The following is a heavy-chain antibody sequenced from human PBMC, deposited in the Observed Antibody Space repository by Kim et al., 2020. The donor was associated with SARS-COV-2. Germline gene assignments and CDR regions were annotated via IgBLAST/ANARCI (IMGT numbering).Heavy chain of an antibody. V-gene: IGHV3-7*04. CDR3: ARYSIGSRSFDY. Sequence: YLDSVKGRFTISRDTAQDSVSLQMNTLRAEDTAVYYCARYSIGSRSFDYWGQGVPVIVSS. D-gene: IGHD2-21*01. J-gene: IGHJ4*02.